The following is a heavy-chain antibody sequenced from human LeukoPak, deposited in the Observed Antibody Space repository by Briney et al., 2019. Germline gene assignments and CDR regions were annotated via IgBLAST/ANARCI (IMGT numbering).Heavy chain of an antibody. CDR1: GGSISSSSYY. Sequence: PSETLSLTCTVSGGSISSSSYYWGWIRQPPGKGLEWIGSIYYSGSTYYNPSLKSRVTISVDTSKNQFSLKLSSVTAADTAVYYCALVTGSYFDYWGQGTLVTVSS. CDR3: ALVTGSYFDY. CDR2: IYYSGST. J-gene: IGHJ4*02. V-gene: IGHV4-39*01. D-gene: IGHD5-18*01.